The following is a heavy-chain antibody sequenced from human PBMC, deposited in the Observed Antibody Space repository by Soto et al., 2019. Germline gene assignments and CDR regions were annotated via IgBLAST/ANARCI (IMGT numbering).Heavy chain of an antibody. D-gene: IGHD3-3*01. CDR3: ARGPTYYDFWSGYLVSGSGVGYYMDV. CDR2: IKQDGSEK. CDR1: GFTFSSYW. V-gene: IGHV3-7*01. J-gene: IGHJ6*03. Sequence: GGSLRLSCAASGFTFSSYWMSWVRQAPGKGLEWVANIKQDGSEKYYVDSVKGRFTISRDNAKNSLYLQMNSLRAEDTAVYYCARGPTYYDFWSGYLVSGSGVGYYMDVWGKGTTVTVSS.